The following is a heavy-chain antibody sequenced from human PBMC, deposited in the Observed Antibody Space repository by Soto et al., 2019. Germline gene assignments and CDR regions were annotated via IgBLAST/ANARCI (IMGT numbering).Heavy chain of an antibody. V-gene: IGHV3-43*02. D-gene: IGHD2-15*01. CDR1: GFTFDDYA. J-gene: IGHJ6*02. Sequence: VGSLRLSCAASGFTFDDYAMHWVRQAPGKGLEWVSLISGDGGSTYYADSVKGRFTISRDNSKNSLYLQMNSLRTEDTALYYCAKDRVLQSFCSGGSCYYYYYGMDVWGQGTTVTVSS. CDR2: ISGDGGST. CDR3: AKDRVLQSFCSGGSCYYYYYGMDV.